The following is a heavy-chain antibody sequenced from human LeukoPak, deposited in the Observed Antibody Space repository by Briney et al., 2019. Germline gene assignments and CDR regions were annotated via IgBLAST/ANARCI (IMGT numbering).Heavy chain of an antibody. V-gene: IGHV4-4*07. J-gene: IGHJ6*03. CDR3: ARDSYPGYSSSWYSDYYYYMDV. CDR1: GGSISSYY. Sequence: SETLSLTCTVSGGSISSYYWSWIRQPAGKGLEWIGRIYTSGSTNYNPSLKSRVTMSVDTSKNQFSLKLSSVTAADTAVYYCARDSYPGYSSSWYSDYYYYMDVWGKGTTVTISS. D-gene: IGHD6-13*01. CDR2: IYTSGST.